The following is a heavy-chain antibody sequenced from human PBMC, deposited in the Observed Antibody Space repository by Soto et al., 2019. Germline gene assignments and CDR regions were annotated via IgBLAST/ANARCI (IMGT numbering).Heavy chain of an antibody. CDR3: ARRDPGTSVDY. D-gene: IGHD1-7*01. CDR2: IYRTGST. CDR1: GGSFTSNNW. Sequence: PSETLSLTCAVSGGSFTSNNWWTWVRQPPGQGLEWIGEIYRTGSTTYNPSLKSRFTISLDKSENQFSLKVTSLTAADTAVSYCARRDPGTSVDYWGQGTLVTVSS. V-gene: IGHV4-4*02. J-gene: IGHJ4*02.